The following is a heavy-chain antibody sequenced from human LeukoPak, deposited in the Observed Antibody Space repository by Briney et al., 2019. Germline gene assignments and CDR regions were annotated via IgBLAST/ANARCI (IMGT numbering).Heavy chain of an antibody. CDR1: GYTFTSYG. V-gene: IGHV1-69*13. CDR2: IIPIFGTA. CDR3: ARGVLELRRGMGWFDP. Sequence: ASVKVSCKASGYTFTSYGISWVRQAPGQGLEWMGGIIPIFGTANYAQKFQGRVTITADESTSTAYMELSSLRSEDTAVYYCARGVLELRRGMGWFDPWGQGTLVTVSS. J-gene: IGHJ5*02. D-gene: IGHD1-7*01.